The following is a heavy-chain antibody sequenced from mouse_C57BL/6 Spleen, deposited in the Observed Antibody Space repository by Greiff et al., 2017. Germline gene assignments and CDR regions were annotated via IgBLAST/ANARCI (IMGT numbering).Heavy chain of an antibody. V-gene: IGHV1-39*01. J-gene: IGHJ3*01. Sequence: SGPELVKPGASVKISCKASGYSFTDYNMNWVKQSNGKSLEWIGVINPNSGTTSYNQKFKGKATLTVDQSSSTAYMQLNSLTSEDSAVYYCARSGSDGNYPAWFAYWGQGTLVTVSA. D-gene: IGHD2-1*01. CDR1: GYSFTDYN. CDR2: INPNSGTT. CDR3: ARSGSDGNYPAWFAY.